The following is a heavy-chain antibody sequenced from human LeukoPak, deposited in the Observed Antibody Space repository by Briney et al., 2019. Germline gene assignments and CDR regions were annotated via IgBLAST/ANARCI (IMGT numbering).Heavy chain of an antibody. Sequence: ASVKVSCKASGYTFAGYYMHWVRQAPGQGLEWMGRINPNSGGTNYAQKFQGRVTMTRDTSISTAYMELSGMTSDDTAVYYCARAMEIYGDYVNYWGQGTLVTVSS. CDR2: INPNSGGT. J-gene: IGHJ4*02. CDR3: ARAMEIYGDYVNY. CDR1: GYTFAGYY. V-gene: IGHV1-2*06. D-gene: IGHD4-17*01.